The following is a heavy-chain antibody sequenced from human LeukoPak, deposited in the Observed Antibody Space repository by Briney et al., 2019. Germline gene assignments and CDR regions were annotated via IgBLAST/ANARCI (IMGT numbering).Heavy chain of an antibody. D-gene: IGHD1-1*01. V-gene: IGHV4-31*03. CDR3: ASSTGYWYFDL. J-gene: IGHJ2*01. Sequence: SETLSLTCTVSGGSITSGGYYWSWIRQLPGKGLEWIGYIYYSGSTYYNPSLKSRVTISVDTSKNQFSPKLSSVIAADTAVYYCASSTGYWYFDLWGRGTLVTVPS. CDR2: IYYSGST. CDR1: GGSITSGGYY.